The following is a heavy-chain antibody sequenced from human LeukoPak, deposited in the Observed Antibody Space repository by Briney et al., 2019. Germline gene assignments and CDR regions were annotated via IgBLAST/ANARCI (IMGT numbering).Heavy chain of an antibody. D-gene: IGHD2-2*01. CDR2: ISSSSSTI. J-gene: IGHJ4*02. CDR3: ARGCSVTRCYEGDY. V-gene: IGHV3-48*02. CDR1: GFTFSSYS. Sequence: GGSLRLSGVASGFTFSSYSMNWVRQAPGKGLEWVSYISSSSSTIHYADSVKGRFTISRDNAKNSLYLQMNSLRDEDTAVYYCARGCSVTRCYEGDYWGQGTLVTVSS.